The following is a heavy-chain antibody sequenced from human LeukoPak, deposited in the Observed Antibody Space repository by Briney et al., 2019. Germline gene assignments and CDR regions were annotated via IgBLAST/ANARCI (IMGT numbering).Heavy chain of an antibody. J-gene: IGHJ4*02. CDR3: ARDYGSGSYHFDY. V-gene: IGHV1-69*13. CDR1: GYTFTGYY. D-gene: IGHD3-10*01. Sequence: GASVKVSCKASGYTFTGYYMHWVRQAPGQGLEWMGGIIPIFGTANYAQKFQGRVTITADESTSTAYMELSSLRSEDTAVYYCARDYGSGSYHFDYWGQGTLVTVSS. CDR2: IIPIFGTA.